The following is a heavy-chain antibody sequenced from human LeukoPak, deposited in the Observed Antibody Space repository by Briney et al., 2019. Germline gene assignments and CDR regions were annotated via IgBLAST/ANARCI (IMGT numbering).Heavy chain of an antibody. J-gene: IGHJ6*02. CDR2: IYYSGST. Sequence: SETLSLTCTVSGGSIGIYYGMWIRQPRGKGGEGIGYIYYSGSTNYNPSLKSRATISVDTSKNQFSLELSSVTAADAAVYYCARDIAVAGGYSYYGMDVWGQGTTVTVSS. D-gene: IGHD6-19*01. V-gene: IGHV4-59*13. CDR1: GGSIGIYY. CDR3: ARDIAVAGGYSYYGMDV.